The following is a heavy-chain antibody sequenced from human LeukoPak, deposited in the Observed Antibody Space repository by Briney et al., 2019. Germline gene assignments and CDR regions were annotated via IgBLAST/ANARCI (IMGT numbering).Heavy chain of an antibody. CDR3: ARGGYSYGKTDDY. D-gene: IGHD5-18*01. CDR2: ISSSSSYI. CDR1: GFTFSSYS. J-gene: IGHJ4*02. Sequence: GGSLRLSCAASGFTFSSYSMNWVRQAPGKGLECVSSISSSSSYIYYADSVKGRFTISRDNAKNSLYLQMNSLRAEDTAVYYCARGGYSYGKTDDYWGQGTLVTVSS. V-gene: IGHV3-21*01.